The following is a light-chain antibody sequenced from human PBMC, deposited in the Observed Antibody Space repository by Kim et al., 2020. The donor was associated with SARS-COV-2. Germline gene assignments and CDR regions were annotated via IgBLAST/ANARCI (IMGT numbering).Light chain of an antibody. Sequence: QSALTQPPSASGSPGQSVTISCTGTSSDVGGYNYVSWYQQHPGKAPKLMIHEVSKRPSGVPDRFSGSKSGNTASLTVSGLQAEDEADYYCSSYAGSNRGVFGGGTQLTVL. CDR1: SSDVGGYNY. V-gene: IGLV2-8*01. CDR2: EVS. J-gene: IGLJ3*02. CDR3: SSYAGSNRGV.